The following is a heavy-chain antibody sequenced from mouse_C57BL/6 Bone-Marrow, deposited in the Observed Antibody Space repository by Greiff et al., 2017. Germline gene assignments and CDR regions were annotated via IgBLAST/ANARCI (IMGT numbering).Heavy chain of an antibody. D-gene: IGHD1-1*01. CDR3: TTPYYYGRDWYFDV. J-gene: IGHJ1*03. V-gene: IGHV14-4*01. CDR1: GFNFKDDY. Sequence: EVQLQQSGAELVRPGASVKLSCTASGFNFKDDYMHWVKQRPEQGLEWIGWIDPENGDTEYASKFQGKATITADTASNTAYLQLSSLTSEDTAVYYCTTPYYYGRDWYFDVWGTGTTLTVSS. CDR2: IDPENGDT.